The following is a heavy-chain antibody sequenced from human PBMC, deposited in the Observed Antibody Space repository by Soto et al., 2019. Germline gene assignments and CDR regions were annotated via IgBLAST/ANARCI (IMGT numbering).Heavy chain of an antibody. CDR2: ISWNSGSI. CDR1: GFTFDDYA. V-gene: IGHV3-9*01. CDR3: AKDIQAVDTAMVVYYYYGMDV. D-gene: IGHD5-18*01. Sequence: PGGSLRLSCAASGFTFDDYAMHWVRQAPGKGLEWVSGISWNSGSIGYADSVKGRFTISRDNAKNSLYLQMNSLRAEDTALYYCAKDIQAVDTAMVVYYYYGMDVWGQGTTVTVSS. J-gene: IGHJ6*02.